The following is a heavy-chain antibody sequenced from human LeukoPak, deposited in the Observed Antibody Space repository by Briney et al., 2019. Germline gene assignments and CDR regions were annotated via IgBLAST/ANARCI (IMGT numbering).Heavy chain of an antibody. CDR3: ARGGYSYGYVGMDV. CDR2: INSDGSST. D-gene: IGHD5-18*01. J-gene: IGHJ6*02. Sequence: GGSLRLSCAASGFTFSSYWMHWVRQAPGKGLVWVSRINSDGSSTSYADSVKGRFTISRDNAKNTLYLQMNSLRAEDTAVYYCARGGYSYGYVGMDVWGQGATVTVSS. V-gene: IGHV3-74*01. CDR1: GFTFSSYW.